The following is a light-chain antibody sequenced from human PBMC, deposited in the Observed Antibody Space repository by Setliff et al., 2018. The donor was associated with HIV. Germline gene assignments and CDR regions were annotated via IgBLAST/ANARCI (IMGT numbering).Light chain of an antibody. J-gene: IGLJ2*01. CDR3: GTWDSSLSAGV. V-gene: IGLV1-51*01. CDR1: SSNIGNNY. CDR2: DNN. Sequence: QSVLTQPPLVSAAPGQKVTISCSGSSSNIGNNYVSWYQQLPGTAPKLLIYDNNKRPSGIPDRFSGSKSGTSATLGITGLQTGDEADYYCGTWDSSLSAGVFGGGTK.